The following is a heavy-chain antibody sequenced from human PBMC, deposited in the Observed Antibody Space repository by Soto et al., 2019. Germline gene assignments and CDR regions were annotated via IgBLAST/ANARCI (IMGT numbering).Heavy chain of an antibody. V-gene: IGHV3-33*01. Sequence: VHLVESGGGVVQPGRSLRLSCAASGSTFSYYGMNWVRQAPGKGPEWVAVIWYDGSIKYYAESVKGRFSISRDNSKNTLYLNMNILRTEDTAVYYCARDGGSHGPSYFDSWGQGSQVIVSS. CDR2: IWYDGSIK. CDR1: GSTFSYYG. CDR3: ARDGGSHGPSYFDS. D-gene: IGHD3-16*01. J-gene: IGHJ4*02.